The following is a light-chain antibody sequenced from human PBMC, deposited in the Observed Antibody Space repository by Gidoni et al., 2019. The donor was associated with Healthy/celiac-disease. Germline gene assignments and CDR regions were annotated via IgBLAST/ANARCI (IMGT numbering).Light chain of an antibody. CDR2: EGS. CDR3: CSYAGSSTVV. J-gene: IGLJ2*01. Sequence: QSALPQPSSVSGFPGQSLTISCTGTSSDVGSYNLVSWYQQHPGKAPKLMIYEGSNRPSGVSNRFSGSKSGNTASLTIPGLQAEDEADYDCCSYAGSSTVVFGGGTKLTVL. V-gene: IGLV2-23*01. CDR1: SSDVGSYNL.